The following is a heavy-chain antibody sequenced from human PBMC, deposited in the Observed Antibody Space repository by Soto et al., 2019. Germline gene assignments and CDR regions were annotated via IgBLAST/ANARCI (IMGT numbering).Heavy chain of an antibody. CDR2: IYHSGST. D-gene: IGHD1-26*01. CDR3: ARVVEPATAQNDNWFDP. J-gene: IGHJ5*02. Sequence: QLQLQESGSGLVKPSQTLSLTCAVPGGSISSGGYSWSWIRQPPGKGLEWIGYIYHSGSTYYNPSLKSRVTVSVDSAKNQFSLKLSSVTAADTAGYYCARVVEPATAQNDNWFDPWGQGTLVTVSS. CDR1: GGSISSGGYS. V-gene: IGHV4-30-2*01.